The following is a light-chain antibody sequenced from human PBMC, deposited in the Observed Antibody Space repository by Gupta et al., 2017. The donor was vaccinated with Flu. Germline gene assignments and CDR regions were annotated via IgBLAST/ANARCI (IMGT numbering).Light chain of an antibody. CDR1: QSVLYSSNNKNY. CDR2: WAS. V-gene: IGKV4-1*01. J-gene: IGKJ4*01. CDR3: QQYYSSPFT. Sequence: DIVMTQSPDSLAVSLGGRATISCKSSQSVLYSSNNKNYLAWYQQKPGQPPKLLIYWASTRESGVPDRFSGSGSGTDFTLTISSLQAEDFAVYYCQQYYSSPFTFGGGTKVESK.